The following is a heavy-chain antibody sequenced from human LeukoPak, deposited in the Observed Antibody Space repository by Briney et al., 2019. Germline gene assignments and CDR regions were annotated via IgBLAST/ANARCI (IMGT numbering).Heavy chain of an antibody. CDR3: AREMEDSSSWYFD. D-gene: IGHD6-13*01. J-gene: IGHJ4*02. CDR1: GGSVSSGSYY. V-gene: IGHV4-61*01. Sequence: PSETLSLTCTVSGGSVSSGSYYWGWIRQPPGTGLEWIGYIYYSGSTNYNPSLKSRVTISVDTSKNQFSLKLSSVTAADTAVYYCAREMEDSSSWYFDWGQGTLVTVSS. CDR2: IYYSGST.